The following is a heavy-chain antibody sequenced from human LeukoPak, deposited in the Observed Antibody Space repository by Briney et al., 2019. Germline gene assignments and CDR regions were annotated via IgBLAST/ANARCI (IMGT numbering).Heavy chain of an antibody. V-gene: IGHV3-30-3*01. CDR1: GFTFSSYA. CDR3: AKGVNAAVAGLFDY. CDR2: ISYDGSNK. J-gene: IGHJ4*02. D-gene: IGHD6-19*01. Sequence: PGGSLRLSCAASGFTFSSYAMHWVRQAPGKGLEWVAVISYDGSNKYYADSVKGRFTISRDNSKNTLYLQMNSLRADDTAVYYCAKGVNAAVAGLFDYWGQGTLVTVSS.